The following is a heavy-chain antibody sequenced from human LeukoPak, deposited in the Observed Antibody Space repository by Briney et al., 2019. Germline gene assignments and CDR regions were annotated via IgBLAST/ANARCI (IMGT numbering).Heavy chain of an antibody. V-gene: IGHV3-23*01. J-gene: IGHJ3*02. CDR3: ARTPYADYYDSSGYLKAAFDI. D-gene: IGHD3-22*01. CDR2: ISGSGGST. CDR1: GFTFSSYA. Sequence: PGGSLRLSCAASGFTFSSYAMSWVRQAPGKGLEWVSAISGSGGSTYYADSVKGRFTISRDNSKNTLYLQMNSLRAGDTAVYYCARTPYADYYDSSGYLKAAFDIWGQGTMVTVSS.